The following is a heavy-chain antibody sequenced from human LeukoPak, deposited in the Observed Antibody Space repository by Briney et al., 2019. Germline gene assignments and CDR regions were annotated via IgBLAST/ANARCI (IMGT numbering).Heavy chain of an antibody. Sequence: GASVKVSCKASGYTFTSCYMHWVRQAPGQGLEWMGIIDPSGGSTSYAQKFQARVTMTRDTSTRTVYMELSSLRSEDTAVYYCARSKSAVAGRYAFDIWGQGTMVAVSS. CDR1: GYTFTSCY. CDR2: IDPSGGST. J-gene: IGHJ3*02. V-gene: IGHV1-46*01. D-gene: IGHD6-19*01. CDR3: ARSKSAVAGRYAFDI.